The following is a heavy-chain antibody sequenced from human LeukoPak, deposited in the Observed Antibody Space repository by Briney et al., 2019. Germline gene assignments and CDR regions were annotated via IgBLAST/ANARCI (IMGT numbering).Heavy chain of an antibody. V-gene: IGHV3-53*01. D-gene: IGHD3-22*01. CDR2: IYSGGST. Sequence: ETLSLTCAVYGGSFSGYYWSWVRQAPGKGLEWVSVIYSGGSTYYADSVKGRFTISRDNSKNTLYLQMNSLRAEDTAVYYCARAMIVVDHYYFDYWGQGTLVTVSS. CDR3: ARAMIVVDHYYFDY. CDR1: GGSFSGYY. J-gene: IGHJ4*02.